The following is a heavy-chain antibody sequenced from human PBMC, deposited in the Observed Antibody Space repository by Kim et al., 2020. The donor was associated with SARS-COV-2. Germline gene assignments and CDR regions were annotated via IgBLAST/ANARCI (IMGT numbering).Heavy chain of an antibody. CDR1: GYALTGLS. CDR2: FDPDNGET. Sequence: ASVKVSCKVSGYALTGLSMHWVRQAPGKGLEWMGTFDPDNGETIYPQKFQGRVTMTEDPATDTAYMELSSLRSEDTAVFYCATSHYSGYDSTLDFWGQGTPVVVSS. J-gene: IGHJ4*02. D-gene: IGHD5-12*01. CDR3: ATSHYSGYDSTLDF. V-gene: IGHV1-24*01.